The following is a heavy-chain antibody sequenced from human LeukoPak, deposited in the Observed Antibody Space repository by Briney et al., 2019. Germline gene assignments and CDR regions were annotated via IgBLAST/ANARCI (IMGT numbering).Heavy chain of an antibody. CDR2: IDHSGFP. V-gene: IGHV4-34*01. Sequence: SETLSLTCAVYGGSFSAYYWGWIRQPPGKGLEWIGEIDHSGFPNYNPSLKSRFTISVDTSKNQSSLKLSSVTAADTAVYYCARVNNWFDPWGQGTLVTVSS. J-gene: IGHJ5*02. CDR1: GGSFSAYY. CDR3: ARVNNWFDP.